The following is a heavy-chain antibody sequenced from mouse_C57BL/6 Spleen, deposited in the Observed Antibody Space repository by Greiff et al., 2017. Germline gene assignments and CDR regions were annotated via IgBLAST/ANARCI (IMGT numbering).Heavy chain of an antibody. D-gene: IGHD2-4*01. Sequence: EVQGVESGGGLVQPGGSLKLSCAASGFTFSDYGMAWVRQAPRKGPEWVAFLSNLAYRIYYADTVTGRFTISRENAKNTLYLEMSSLRSEDPAMDDGARLGNYDYDGGFAYWGQGTLVTVSA. V-gene: IGHV5-15*01. CDR2: LSNLAYRI. CDR3: ARLGNYDYDGGFAY. J-gene: IGHJ3*01. CDR1: GFTFSDYG.